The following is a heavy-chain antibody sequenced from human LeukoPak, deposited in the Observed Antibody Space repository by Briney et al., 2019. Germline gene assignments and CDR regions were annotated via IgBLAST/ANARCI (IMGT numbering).Heavy chain of an antibody. CDR1: GFTFSSYG. CDR2: ISTSGSTI. V-gene: IGHV3-48*04. J-gene: IGHJ4*02. D-gene: IGHD3-10*02. CDR3: ASVRDYVL. Sequence: GGSLRLSCAASGFTFSSYGMSWVRQAPGKGLEWVSYISTSGSTIHYADSVKGRFTISRDNAKNSLYLQMSSLRADDTAVYYCASVRDYVLWGQGTLVTVSS.